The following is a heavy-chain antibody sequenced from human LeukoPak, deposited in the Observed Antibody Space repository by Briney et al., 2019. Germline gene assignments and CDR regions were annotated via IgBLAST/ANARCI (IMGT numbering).Heavy chain of an antibody. CDR1: GGSFSGYY. Sequence: PSETLSLTCAVYGGSFSGYYWSWIRQPPGKGLEWIGEINHSGSTNYNPSLKSRVTISVDTSKNQFSLKLSSVTAADTAVYYCASHTSYSNWFDPWGQGTLVTVSS. J-gene: IGHJ5*02. CDR3: ASHTSYSNWFDP. V-gene: IGHV4-34*01. D-gene: IGHD4-11*01. CDR2: INHSGST.